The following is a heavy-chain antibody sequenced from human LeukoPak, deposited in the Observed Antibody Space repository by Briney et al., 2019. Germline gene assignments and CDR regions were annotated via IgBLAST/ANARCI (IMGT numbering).Heavy chain of an antibody. D-gene: IGHD5-18*01. J-gene: IGHJ6*02. CDR2: VYDSGNT. Sequence: SETLSLTCTVSAGSISSYYWSWIRQPPGKGLEWIGYVYDSGNTNYNPSLKSRVTISVDTSKNQFSLKLNSVTAADTAVYYCARAATAYYYYGMDVWGQGTTFTVSS. V-gene: IGHV4-59*01. CDR1: AGSISSYY. CDR3: ARAATAYYYYGMDV.